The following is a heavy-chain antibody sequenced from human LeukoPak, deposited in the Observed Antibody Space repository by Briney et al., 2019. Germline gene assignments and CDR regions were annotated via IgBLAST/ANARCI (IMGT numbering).Heavy chain of an antibody. J-gene: IGHJ6*02. CDR3: ARVQADYSDYELNPKYYGMDV. CDR2: INHSGST. V-gene: IGHV4-34*01. Sequence: PSETLSLTCAVYGGSFSGYYWSWIRQPPGKGLEWIGEINHSGSTNYNPSLKSRVTISVDTSKNQFSLKLSSVTAADTAVYYCARVQADYSDYELNPKYYGMDVWGQGTTVTVSS. D-gene: IGHD4-11*01. CDR1: GGSFSGYY.